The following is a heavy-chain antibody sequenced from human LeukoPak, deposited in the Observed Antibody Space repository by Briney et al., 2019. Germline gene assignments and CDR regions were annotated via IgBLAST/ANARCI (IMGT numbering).Heavy chain of an antibody. CDR3: ARVSCSGGSCYGYYYYGMDV. CDR2: IWYDGSNK. J-gene: IGHJ6*02. Sequence: GGSLRLSCAASGFTFSSYGMHWVRQAPGKGLEWVAVIWYDGSNKYYADSVKGRLTISRDNSKNTLYLQMNSLRAEDTAVYYCARVSCSGGSCYGYYYYGMDVWGQGTTVTVSS. V-gene: IGHV3-33*01. D-gene: IGHD2-15*01. CDR1: GFTFSSYG.